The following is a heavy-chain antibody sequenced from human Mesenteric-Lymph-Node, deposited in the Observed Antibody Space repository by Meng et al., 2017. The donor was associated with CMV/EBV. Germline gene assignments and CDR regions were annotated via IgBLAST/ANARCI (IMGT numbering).Heavy chain of an antibody. Sequence: GESLKISCAASGFTVSNNYMTWVRQAPGKGLEWVSVIYSGGTTQYADSVKGRFTISRDNSKNTLYLQLHSLRPEDTAVYYCAREGYCSSTSCYTGYYYYGMDVWGQGTTVTVSS. V-gene: IGHV3-66*02. CDR3: AREGYCSSTSCYTGYYYYGMDV. D-gene: IGHD2-2*02. J-gene: IGHJ6*02. CDR1: GFTVSNNY. CDR2: IYSGGTT.